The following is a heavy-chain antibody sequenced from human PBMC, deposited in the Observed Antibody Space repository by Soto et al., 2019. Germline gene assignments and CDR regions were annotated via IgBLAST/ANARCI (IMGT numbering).Heavy chain of an antibody. CDR3: ARVFSSGSGWMYYFDF. CDR1: SDSIAGENW. CDR2: VFHTVGT. V-gene: IGHV4-4*02. J-gene: IGHJ4*02. D-gene: IGHD6-19*01. Sequence: QVQLQESGPGLVKPSETLSLTCTVSSDSIAGENWWSWVRQPPGLGLEWIGEVFHTVGTNYNPSLKSRVTMEVDKSKNQFSLKLMSATAADTAVYYCARVFSSGSGWMYYFDFWGQGTLVSVSS.